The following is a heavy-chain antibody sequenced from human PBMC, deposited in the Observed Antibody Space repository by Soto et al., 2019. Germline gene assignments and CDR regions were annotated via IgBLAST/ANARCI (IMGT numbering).Heavy chain of an antibody. CDR2: IYYSGST. V-gene: IGHV4-39*01. J-gene: IGHJ4*02. Sequence: QLPLQESGPGLVMPAETLSLTCTVSGGSISSSSYYWGWIRQPPGKGLEWIGSIYYSGSTYYNPSLKSRVTISVDTSKNQFSLKLSSVTAADTAVYYCARHTPAISISDHWGQGTLVTVSS. D-gene: IGHD2-15*01. CDR3: ARHTPAISISDH. CDR1: GGSISSSSYY.